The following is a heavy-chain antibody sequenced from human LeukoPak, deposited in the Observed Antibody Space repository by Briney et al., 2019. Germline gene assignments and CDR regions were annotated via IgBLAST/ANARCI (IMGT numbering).Heavy chain of an antibody. J-gene: IGHJ5*02. CDR2: IYYSGST. D-gene: IGHD2-2*01. Sequence: SETLSLTCTVSGGSISSSSYYWGWIRQPPGKGLEWIGSIYYSGSTYYNPSLKSRVTISVDTSKNQFSLKLSSVTAADTAVYYCARAARYGVVVPAASSGVGYNWFDPWGQGTLVTVSS. V-gene: IGHV4-39*07. CDR1: GGSISSSSYY. CDR3: ARAARYGVVVPAASSGVGYNWFDP.